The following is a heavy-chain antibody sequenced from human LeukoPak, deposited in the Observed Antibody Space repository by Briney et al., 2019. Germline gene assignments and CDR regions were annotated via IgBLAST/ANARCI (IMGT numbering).Heavy chain of an antibody. CDR1: GGSFSGYY. Sequence: SETLSLTCTVYGGSFSGYYWSWIRQPPGKGLEWIGEINHSGSTNYNPSLKSRVTISVDTSKNQFSLKLNSVTAADTAVYYCARGCPGGYSSSWYYYFDYWGQGTLVTVSS. CDR2: INHSGST. J-gene: IGHJ4*02. V-gene: IGHV4-34*01. D-gene: IGHD6-13*01. CDR3: ARGCPGGYSSSWYYYFDY.